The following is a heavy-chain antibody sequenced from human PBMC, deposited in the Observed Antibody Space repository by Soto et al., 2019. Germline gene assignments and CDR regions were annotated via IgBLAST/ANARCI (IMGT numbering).Heavy chain of an antibody. V-gene: IGHV3-11*01. CDR3: ATPGVVIAANYFNY. J-gene: IGHJ4*02. D-gene: IGHD2-15*01. CDR2: ISGSGSIM. Sequence: QVQLVESGGDLVKPGGSLRLSCAASGFTFSDYYMIWIRQAPGKGLEWVSSISGSGSIMYYADSVNGRFTMSRDNAKNSLYLQIDSLRAEDTAVYYCATPGVVIAANYFNYWGQGTLITVSS. CDR1: GFTFSDYY.